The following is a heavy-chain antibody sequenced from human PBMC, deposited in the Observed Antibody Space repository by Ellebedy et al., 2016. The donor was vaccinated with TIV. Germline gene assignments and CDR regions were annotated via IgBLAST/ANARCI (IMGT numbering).Heavy chain of an antibody. CDR3: ARCPGDTAMVTCYFDY. J-gene: IGHJ4*02. D-gene: IGHD5-18*01. Sequence: MPSETLSLTCTVSGGSVTSNTFYWAWIRQPPGKGLEWIGTISHTGNTYDNPSLKSRVTVSVDTSKNQFSLKLSSVTAADTAVYYCARCPGDTAMVTCYFDYWGQGTLVTVSS. V-gene: IGHV4-39*07. CDR1: GGSVTSNTFY. CDR2: ISHTGNT.